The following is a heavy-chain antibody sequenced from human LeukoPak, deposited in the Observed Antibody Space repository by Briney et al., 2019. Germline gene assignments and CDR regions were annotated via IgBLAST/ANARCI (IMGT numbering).Heavy chain of an antibody. J-gene: IGHJ4*02. CDR2: IKQDGSEK. CDR3: VSGRSGWYDTFDY. Sequence: GSLRLSCAASGFTFSSYWMSWVRQAPGKGLEWVANIKQDGSEKYYVDSVKGRFTISRDNAKNSLYLQMNSLRAEDTAVYYCVSGRSGWYDTFDYWGQGTLVTVSS. V-gene: IGHV3-7*01. D-gene: IGHD6-19*01. CDR1: GFTFSSYW.